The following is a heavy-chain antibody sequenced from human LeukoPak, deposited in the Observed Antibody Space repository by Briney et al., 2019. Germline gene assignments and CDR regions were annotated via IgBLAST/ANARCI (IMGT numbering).Heavy chain of an antibody. CDR2: IYYSGST. D-gene: IGHD3-16*02. Sequence: PSETLSLTCTVSGGSISSSSYYWGWIRQPPGKGLEWIGSIYYSGSTYYNPSLKSRVTISVDTSKNQFSLKLSSVTAADTAVYYCARWGYYGYVWGSYRYYDYWGQGTLVTVSS. J-gene: IGHJ4*02. V-gene: IGHV4-39*01. CDR3: ARWGYYGYVWGSYRYYDY. CDR1: GGSISSSSYY.